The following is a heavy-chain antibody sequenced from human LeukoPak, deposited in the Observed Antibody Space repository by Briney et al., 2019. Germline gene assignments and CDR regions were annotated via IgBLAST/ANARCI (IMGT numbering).Heavy chain of an antibody. CDR3: EKARGVYGQPFDN. Sequence: GGSLRLSCAASGFTFSTYAMSWVRQAPGKGLEWVSVISGSGDTAYYADSVKGRFAISRDNSKNTLSLQMNSLRAEDTAVYYCEKARGVYGQPFDNWGKGTLVTVSS. V-gene: IGHV3-23*01. CDR2: ISGSGDTA. J-gene: IGHJ4*02. D-gene: IGHD5/OR15-5a*01. CDR1: GFTFSTYA.